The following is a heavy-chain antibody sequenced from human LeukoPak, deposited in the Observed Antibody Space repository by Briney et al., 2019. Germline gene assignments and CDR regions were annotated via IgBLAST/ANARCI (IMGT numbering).Heavy chain of an antibody. Sequence: GGSLRLSCAASGFTFSSYAMSWVRQAPGKGLEWVSAISGSGGSTCYADSVKGRFTVSRDNSKNTLYLQMNSLRAEDTAVYYCGYGSGSYYPFMDVWGKGTTVTVSS. J-gene: IGHJ6*03. V-gene: IGHV3-23*01. CDR2: ISGSGGST. D-gene: IGHD3-10*01. CDR3: GYGSGSYYPFMDV. CDR1: GFTFSSYA.